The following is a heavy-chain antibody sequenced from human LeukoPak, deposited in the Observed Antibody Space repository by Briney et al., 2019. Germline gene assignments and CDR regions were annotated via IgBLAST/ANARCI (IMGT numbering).Heavy chain of an antibody. D-gene: IGHD1-26*01. CDR3: ARDEWELGYYYYMDV. Sequence: PGGSLRLSCAASGFTFSSYAMHWVRQAPGKGLEWVAVISYDGSNKYYADSVKGRFTISRDNSKNTLYLQMNSLRAEDTAVYYCARDEWELGYYYYMDVWGKGTTVTVSS. CDR2: ISYDGSNK. V-gene: IGHV3-30*04. J-gene: IGHJ6*03. CDR1: GFTFSSYA.